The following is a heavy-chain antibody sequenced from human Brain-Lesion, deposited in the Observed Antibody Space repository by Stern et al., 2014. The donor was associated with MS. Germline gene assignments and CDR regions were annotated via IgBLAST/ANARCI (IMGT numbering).Heavy chain of an antibody. J-gene: IGHJ4*02. CDR3: AKLWLGELPESPFDY. CDR1: GGSISSSSYY. V-gene: IGHV4-39*01. Sequence: QVQLQQWGPGLVKPSETLSLTCTVSGGSISSSSYYWGWIRQPPGKGLEWIGSIYYRGSTYYNPSLKSRVTISTDTSKNQFSLRLSSVTAADTAVYFCAKLWLGELPESPFDYWGQGTLVTVSS. D-gene: IGHD3-10*01. CDR2: IYYRGST.